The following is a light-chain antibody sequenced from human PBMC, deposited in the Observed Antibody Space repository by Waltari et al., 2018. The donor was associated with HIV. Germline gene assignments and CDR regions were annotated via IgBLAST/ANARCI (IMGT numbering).Light chain of an antibody. CDR1: SSDVGGYNY. V-gene: IGLV2-14*01. CDR3: SSYRFSSTPLYV. CDR2: EVS. J-gene: IGLJ1*01. Sequence: QSALTQPASVSGSPGQSITISCTGTSSDVGGYNYVSWYQQHPGKAPKLMIYEVSNRPSGVSNRISGAKSGNTASLTISGLQAEDEADYYCSSYRFSSTPLYVFGTGTKVTVL.